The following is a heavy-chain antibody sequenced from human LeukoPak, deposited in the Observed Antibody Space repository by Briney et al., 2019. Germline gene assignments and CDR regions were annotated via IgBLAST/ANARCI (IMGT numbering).Heavy chain of an antibody. D-gene: IGHD3-16*01. CDR1: GGSISNYY. CDR3: VRILTTDYRFDY. CDR2: IFYSGNT. Sequence: PSETLSLTCTVSGGSISNYYWSWIRQPPGKGLEWIGYIFYSGNTNYNPSLKSRVTISLDTSKSQFSLKLSSVTAADTAVYYCVRILTTDYRFDYWGQGTLVTVSS. J-gene: IGHJ4*02. V-gene: IGHV4-59*01.